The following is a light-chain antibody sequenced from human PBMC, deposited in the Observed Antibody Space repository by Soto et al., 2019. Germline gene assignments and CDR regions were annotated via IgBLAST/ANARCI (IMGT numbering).Light chain of an antibody. CDR2: DSS. CDR3: QQYGGSPPKYT. J-gene: IGKJ2*01. V-gene: IGKV3-20*01. CDR1: QSVSSTS. Sequence: EIALTQSPGTLSLSPGEIVALSCRTSQSVSSTSIAWYQQKPGQAPRLLIYDSSSRATDIPDRFSGSGSGTDFTLIIRRLEPEDFAVYYCQQYGGSPPKYTFGQGNKLEI.